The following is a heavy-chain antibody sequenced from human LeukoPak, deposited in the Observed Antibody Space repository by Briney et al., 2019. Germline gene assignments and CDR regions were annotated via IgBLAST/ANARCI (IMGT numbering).Heavy chain of an antibody. J-gene: IGHJ5*02. CDR1: GGSISSYY. CDR3: ARVVPLRSGYTARWFDP. CDR2: IYYSGST. V-gene: IGHV4-59*01. Sequence: SETLSLTCTVFGGSISSYYWSWIRQPPGKGLEWIGYIYYSGSTNYNPSLKSRVTISVDTSKNQFSLKLSSVTAADTAVYYCARVVPLRSGYTARWFDPWGQGTLVTVSS. D-gene: IGHD5-12*01.